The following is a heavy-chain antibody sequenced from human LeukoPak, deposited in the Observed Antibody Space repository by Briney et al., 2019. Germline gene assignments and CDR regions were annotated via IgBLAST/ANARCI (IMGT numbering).Heavy chain of an antibody. CDR2: INPNSGAA. Sequence: VASVKVSCKASGYTFTDYYMRWVRQAPGQGLEWMGRINPNSGAADYAQEFQGRVTMTRDTSINTVYMELSRLRSDDTAVYYCARASYSNYATHFGYWGQGTLVTVSS. J-gene: IGHJ4*02. V-gene: IGHV1-2*06. D-gene: IGHD4-11*01. CDR1: GYTFTDYY. CDR3: ARASYSNYATHFGY.